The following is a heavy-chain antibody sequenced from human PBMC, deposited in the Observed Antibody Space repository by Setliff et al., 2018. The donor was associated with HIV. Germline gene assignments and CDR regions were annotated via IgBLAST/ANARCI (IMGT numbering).Heavy chain of an antibody. J-gene: IGHJ4*02. Sequence: PSETLSLTCTVSGGSISSNSYYWGWIRQPPGKGLEWIGSIYHTGSTYYNPSLKSRVTISVDTSKNQFSLKLSSVIAADTAVYYCARHAAGPDGPFDYWGQGTLVTVSS. CDR2: IYHTGST. CDR3: ARHAAGPDGPFDY. CDR1: GGSISSNSYY. V-gene: IGHV4-39*01.